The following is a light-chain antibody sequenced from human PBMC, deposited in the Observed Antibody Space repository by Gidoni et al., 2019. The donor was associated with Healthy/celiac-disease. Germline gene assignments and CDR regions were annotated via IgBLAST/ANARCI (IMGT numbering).Light chain of an antibody. CDR1: KLGDKY. J-gene: IGLJ2*01. CDR3: QAWDSSTVV. CDR2: QDR. V-gene: IGLV3-1*01. Sequence: SYELTQPPSLSVSPGQTSSITCSADKLGDKYACWYQQKPGQSPVLVIYQDRKRPSGIPERFSGSNSGNTATLTISGTQAMDEADYYCQAWDSSTVVFGGGTKLTVL.